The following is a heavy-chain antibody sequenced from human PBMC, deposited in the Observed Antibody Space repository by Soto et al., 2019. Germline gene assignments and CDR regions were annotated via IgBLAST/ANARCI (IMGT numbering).Heavy chain of an antibody. CDR1: GYTFTNYA. J-gene: IGHJ4*02. Sequence: QVQLVQSGAEVKKPGASVKVSCKASGYTFTNYAFSWVRQAPGQGLEWMGWISAYNGNTNYPQKLQGRVTMTTDTSTSTAYMELRSLRSDATAVYYCARDPAAAGPFDCWGQGTLVTVSS. D-gene: IGHD6-13*01. CDR3: ARDPAAAGPFDC. V-gene: IGHV1-18*01. CDR2: ISAYNGNT.